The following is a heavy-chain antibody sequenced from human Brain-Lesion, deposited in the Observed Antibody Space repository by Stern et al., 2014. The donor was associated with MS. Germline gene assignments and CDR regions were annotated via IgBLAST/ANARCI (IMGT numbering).Heavy chain of an antibody. Sequence: EVQLVESGAEVKKPGESLKISCKGSGYRFTSNWIGWVRQMPGKGLEGMGIILPGDSDARYSPSFQGQVTISADKSISTAYLQWSSLQASDTAMYYCARRGDSSSSGFDYWGQGTLVIVSS. V-gene: IGHV5-51*01. CDR2: ILPGDSDA. D-gene: IGHD6-6*01. CDR3: ARRGDSSSSGFDY. CDR1: GYRFTSNW. J-gene: IGHJ4*02.